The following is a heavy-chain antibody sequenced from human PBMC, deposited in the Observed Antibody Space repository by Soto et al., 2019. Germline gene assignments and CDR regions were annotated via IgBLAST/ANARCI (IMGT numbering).Heavy chain of an antibody. V-gene: IGHV1-18*01. CDR3: ARVWSIVQVDGMEV. CDR1: GYTFTSYG. CDR2: ISAYNGNT. Sequence: QVQLVQSGAEVKKPGASVQVSCKASGYTFTSYGISWVRQAPGQGLAWMGWISAYNGNTKYAQKLQGRVTMTTDTSTSAAYMELRSLRSDDTAVYYCARVWSIVQVDGMEVWGQGTTVTVSS. D-gene: IGHD2-8*01. J-gene: IGHJ6*02.